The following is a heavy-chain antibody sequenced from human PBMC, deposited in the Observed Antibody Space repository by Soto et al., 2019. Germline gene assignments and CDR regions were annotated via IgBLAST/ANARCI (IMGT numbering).Heavy chain of an antibody. CDR1: GYIFTGYG. CDR3: ARGASGYHTGRGFAGTMDV. Sequence: QAQVVQSGDEVKKPGASIKVSCKTSGYIFTGYGISWVRQAPGQGLEWMGWISPYNGHTEFAQSLQGRIILTADTSTTTAFMELTNLRSDDTAVYYGARGASGYHTGRGFAGTMDVWGQGTTVTVSS. CDR2: ISPYNGHT. V-gene: IGHV1-18*04. D-gene: IGHD3-3*01. J-gene: IGHJ6*02.